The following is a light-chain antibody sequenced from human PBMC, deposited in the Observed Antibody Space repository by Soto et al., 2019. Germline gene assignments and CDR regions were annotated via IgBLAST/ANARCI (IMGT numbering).Light chain of an antibody. Sequence: QAVVTQPPSASGTPGQRVTISCSGSSSNIGSNTVTWYRQLPGTAPKLLFYSNNQRPSGVPDRFSGSKSGTSASLAISGLQSEDEADYYCEAWDDSLNGLYVFGTGTKLTVL. CDR1: SSNIGSNT. V-gene: IGLV1-44*01. CDR3: EAWDDSLNGLYV. J-gene: IGLJ1*01. CDR2: SNN.